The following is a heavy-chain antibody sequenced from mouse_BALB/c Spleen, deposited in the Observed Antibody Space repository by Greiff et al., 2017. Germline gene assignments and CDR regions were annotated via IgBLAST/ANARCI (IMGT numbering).Heavy chain of an antibody. V-gene: IGHV5-17*02. D-gene: IGHD1-1*01. Sequence: EVKLVESGGGLVQPGGSRKLSCAASGFTFSSFGMHWVRQAPEKGLEWVAYISSGSSTIYYADTVKGRFTISRDNPKNTLFLQMTSLRSEDTAMYYCARSHYYGSRTYAMDYWGQGTSVTVSS. CDR1: GFTFSSFG. J-gene: IGHJ4*01. CDR2: ISSGSSTI. CDR3: ARSHYYGSRTYAMDY.